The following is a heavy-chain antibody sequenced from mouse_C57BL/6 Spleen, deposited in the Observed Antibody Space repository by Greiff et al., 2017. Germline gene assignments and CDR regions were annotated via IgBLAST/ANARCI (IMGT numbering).Heavy chain of an antibody. Sequence: VKLQQSGAELVRPGASVTLSCKASGYTFTDYEMHWVKQTPVHGLEWIGAIDPETGGTAYNQKFKGKAILTADKSSSTAYMELRSLTSEDSAVYYCTSNYYGSSRPFAYWGQGTLVTVSA. J-gene: IGHJ3*01. V-gene: IGHV1-15*01. CDR1: GYTFTDYE. CDR3: TSNYYGSSRPFAY. CDR2: IDPETGGT. D-gene: IGHD1-1*01.